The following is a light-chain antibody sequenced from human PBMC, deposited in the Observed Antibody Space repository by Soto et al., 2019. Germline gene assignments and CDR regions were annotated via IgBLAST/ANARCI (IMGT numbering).Light chain of an antibody. CDR3: QEYGSSRT. Sequence: EIVLTQSPGTLSLSPGERATLSCSASQSVSSSYLAWYQQKPGQAPRLLMYAASSRATGTPDRFSGSGSGTDFTLTISRLEPEDFAVFYCQEYGSSRTFGQGTKVEI. J-gene: IGKJ1*01. CDR2: AAS. CDR1: QSVSSSY. V-gene: IGKV3-20*01.